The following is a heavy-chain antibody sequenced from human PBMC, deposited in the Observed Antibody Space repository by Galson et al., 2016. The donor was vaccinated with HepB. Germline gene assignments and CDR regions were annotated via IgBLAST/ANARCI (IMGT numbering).Heavy chain of an antibody. V-gene: IGHV5-51*01. CDR3: ARDLTPIL. Sequence: QSGAEVTKPGESLKISCKGSGYTFTNYWIGWVRQMPGKGLEWMGIIYPGDSDTRYSPSFQGQVTISADKSISTAYLQWNSLKASDTAIYYCARDLTPILWGQGTLVTVSS. CDR1: GYTFTNYW. CDR2: IYPGDSDT. J-gene: IGHJ4*02. D-gene: IGHD3-9*01.